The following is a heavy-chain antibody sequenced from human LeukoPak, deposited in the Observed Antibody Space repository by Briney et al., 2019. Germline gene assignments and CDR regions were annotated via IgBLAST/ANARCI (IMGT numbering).Heavy chain of an antibody. D-gene: IGHD3-9*01. CDR3: ARGRYGTISHYYYYMDV. Sequence: SVKVSCKASGYTFTSYGIRWVRQAPGPGLEWMGGIIPIFGTANYAQKFQGRVTITADKSTSTAYMELSSLRSEDTAVYYCARGRYGTISHYYYYMDVWGKGTTVTVSS. V-gene: IGHV1-69*06. CDR2: IIPIFGTA. J-gene: IGHJ6*03. CDR1: GYTFTSYG.